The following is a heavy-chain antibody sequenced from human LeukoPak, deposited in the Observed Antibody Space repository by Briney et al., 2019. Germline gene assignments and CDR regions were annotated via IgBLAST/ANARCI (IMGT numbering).Heavy chain of an antibody. CDR1: GGSISSYY. Sequence: SETLSLTCTVSGGSISSYYWSWIRQPPGKGLEWIGYIYYSGSTYYNPSLKSRVTISVDTSKNQFSLKLSSVTAADTAVYYCARHYYGSGSYYGLTGFDYWGQGTLVTVSS. D-gene: IGHD3-10*01. CDR2: IYYSGST. J-gene: IGHJ4*02. CDR3: ARHYYGSGSYYGLTGFDY. V-gene: IGHV4-59*08.